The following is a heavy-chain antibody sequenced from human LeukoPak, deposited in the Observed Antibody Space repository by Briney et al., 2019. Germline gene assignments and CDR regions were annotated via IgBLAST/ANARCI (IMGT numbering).Heavy chain of an antibody. CDR2: IYTSGST. V-gene: IGHV4-61*02. CDR3: ARDRSEEGLKQWLDGTGWYFDL. D-gene: IGHD6-19*01. CDR1: GGSISSGSYY. J-gene: IGHJ2*01. Sequence: PSETLSLTCTVSGGSISSGSYYWSWIRQPAGKGLEWIGRIYTSGSTNYNPSLKSRVTISVDTSKNQFSLKLSSVTAADTAVYYCARDRSEEGLKQWLDGTGWYFDLWGRGTLVTVSS.